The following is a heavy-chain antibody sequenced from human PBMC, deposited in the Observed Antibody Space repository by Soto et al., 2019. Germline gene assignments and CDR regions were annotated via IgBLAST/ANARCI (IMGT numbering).Heavy chain of an antibody. J-gene: IGHJ6*03. Sequence: SGTLSLTCTASGGSISSYYWSWIRQPPGKGLEWIGDIYYSGSTNYNPSLKGRVTISVDTSKNQFSLKLSSVTAADTAVYYCARVYCSGGSCYSGDYYYMDVWGKGTTVTVSS. CDR1: GGSISSYY. D-gene: IGHD2-15*01. V-gene: IGHV4-59*01. CDR3: ARVYCSGGSCYSGDYYYMDV. CDR2: IYYSGST.